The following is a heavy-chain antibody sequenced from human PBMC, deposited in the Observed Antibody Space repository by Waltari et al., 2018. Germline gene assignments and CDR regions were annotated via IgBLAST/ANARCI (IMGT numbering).Heavy chain of an antibody. J-gene: IGHJ4*02. CDR2: ISWDGVST. V-gene: IGHV3-43D*04. CDR3: AKPYDSSGYFDY. CDR1: GFTFDDYA. Sequence: EVQLVESGGVVVQPGGSLRLSCAASGFTFDDYAMHWVRQAPGKGLEWVSLISWDGVSTCYADSVKGRFTISRDNSKNSLYLQMNSLRAEDTALYYCAKPYDSSGYFDYWGQGTLVTVSS. D-gene: IGHD3-22*01.